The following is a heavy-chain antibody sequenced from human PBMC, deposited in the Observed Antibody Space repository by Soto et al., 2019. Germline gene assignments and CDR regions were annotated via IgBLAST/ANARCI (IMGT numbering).Heavy chain of an antibody. J-gene: IGHJ4*02. CDR1: GGSISSSSYY. Sequence: SETLSLTCTVSGGSISSSSYYWGWIRQPPGKGLEWIGSIYYSGSTYYNPSLKSRVTISVDTSKNQFSLKLSSVTAADTAVYYCARQLRLPYYFDYWGQGTLVTVSS. D-gene: IGHD2-15*01. V-gene: IGHV4-39*01. CDR3: ARQLRLPYYFDY. CDR2: IYYSGST.